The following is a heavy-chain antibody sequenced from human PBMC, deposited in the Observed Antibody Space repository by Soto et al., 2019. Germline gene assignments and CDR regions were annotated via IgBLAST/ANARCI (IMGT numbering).Heavy chain of an antibody. Sequence: QVQLVQSGAEVKKPGSSVKVSCKASGGNFSSYAISWVRQAPGQGLEWMGGIIPIFGTANYAQKFQGRVTITADESTSTAYMELSSLRSEDTAVYYCARSQDYGDYDYYYYYGMDVWGQGTTVTVSS. CDR3: ARSQDYGDYDYYYYYGMDV. CDR2: IIPIFGTA. J-gene: IGHJ6*02. V-gene: IGHV1-69*01. D-gene: IGHD4-17*01. CDR1: GGNFSSYA.